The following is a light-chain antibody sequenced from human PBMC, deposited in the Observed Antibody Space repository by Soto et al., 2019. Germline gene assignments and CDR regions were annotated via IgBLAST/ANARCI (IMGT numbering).Light chain of an antibody. CDR3: ATWDSGLNAVV. V-gene: IGLV1-51*01. CDR2: DNH. J-gene: IGLJ3*02. CDR1: RSNIGTSY. Sequence: SVLTQPPSVSAAPGQKVTISCSGSRSNIGTSYVSWYQQLPGTAPKLLIFDNHQRSSGIPDRFSGSKSGTSATLAITGLQTGDEADYHCATWDSGLNAVVFGGGTKVTVL.